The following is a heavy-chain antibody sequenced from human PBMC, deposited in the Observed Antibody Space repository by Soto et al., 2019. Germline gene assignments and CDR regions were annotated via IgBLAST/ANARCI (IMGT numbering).Heavy chain of an antibody. J-gene: IGHJ4*02. CDR3: ARGGYFDSSNYLAY. Sequence: LRLSCVASGFTFSAYEMNWVRQAPGKGLEWVSYSSSSGTTIHYADSVKDRFTISRDNAKISVYLQMNSLRVEDTAIYYCARGGYFDSSNYLAYWGLGTLVTVSS. V-gene: IGHV3-48*03. CDR1: GFTFSAYE. CDR2: SSSSGTTI. D-gene: IGHD3-22*01.